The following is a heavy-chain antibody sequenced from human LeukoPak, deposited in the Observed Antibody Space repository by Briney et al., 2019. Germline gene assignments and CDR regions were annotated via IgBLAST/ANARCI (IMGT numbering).Heavy chain of an antibody. CDR3: TRRFGENDY. CDR1: GFTFGDHA. Sequence: GGSLRLSCTASGFTFGDHAMSWVRQAPGKGLEWVGFIRSKAYGGTTEYAASVKGRFTISRDDSKSIAYLQMNSLKTEDTAVYYCTRRFGENDYWGQGTLVTVSS. V-gene: IGHV3-49*04. J-gene: IGHJ4*02. CDR2: IRSKAYGGTT. D-gene: IGHD3-10*01.